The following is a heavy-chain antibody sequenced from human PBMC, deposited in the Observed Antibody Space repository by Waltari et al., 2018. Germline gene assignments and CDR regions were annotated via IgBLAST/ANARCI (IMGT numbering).Heavy chain of an antibody. V-gene: IGHV1-8*01. D-gene: IGHD6-19*01. CDR2: MNPNSGNT. J-gene: IGHJ4*02. CDR3: ARGQEWLDFDY. Sequence: RQATGQGREWMGWMNPNSGNTGYAQKFQGRVTMTRNTSISTAYMELSSLRSEDTAVYYCARGQEWLDFDYWGQGTLVTVSS.